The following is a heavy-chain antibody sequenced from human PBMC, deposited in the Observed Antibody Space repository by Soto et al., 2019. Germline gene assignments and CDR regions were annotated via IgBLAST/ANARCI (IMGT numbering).Heavy chain of an antibody. CDR1: GGSFSGYY. CDR2: INHSGST. J-gene: IGHJ4*02. V-gene: IGHV4-34*01. Sequence: QVQLQQWGAGLLKPSETLSLTCAVYGGSFSGYYWSWIRQPPGKGLEWIGEINHSGSTNYNPSLKSRVTISVDTSKNQFSLKLSSVTAADTAVYYCARATFGGVIVIDYWGQGTLVTVSS. CDR3: ARATFGGVIVIDY. D-gene: IGHD3-16*02.